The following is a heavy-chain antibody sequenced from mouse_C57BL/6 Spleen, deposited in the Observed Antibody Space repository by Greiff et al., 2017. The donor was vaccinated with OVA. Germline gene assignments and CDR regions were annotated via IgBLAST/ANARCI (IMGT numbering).Heavy chain of an antibody. CDR1: GYTFTDSY. V-gene: IGHV1-26*01. D-gene: IGHD2-14*01. J-gene: IGHJ2*01. Sequence: VQLQQSGPELVKPGASVKISCKASGYTFTDSYMNWVKQSHGKSLAWIGDINPNNGGTSYNQQFKGKATLPVDKSSSTAYLELRSLTSEDSAVYYCARSSVLQGVDYWGQGTTLTVSS. CDR3: ARSSVLQGVDY. CDR2: INPNNGGT.